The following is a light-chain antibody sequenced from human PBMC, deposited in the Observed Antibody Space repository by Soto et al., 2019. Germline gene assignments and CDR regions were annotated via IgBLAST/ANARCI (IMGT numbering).Light chain of an antibody. CDR3: QQYNNWTLT. CDR2: GAS. V-gene: IGKV3-15*01. CDR1: QSVSSN. J-gene: IGKJ4*01. Sequence: EIVMTQSPATLSVSPGERATLSCRASQSVSSNLAWYQQTPGQAPRLLIYGASTRATGIPARFSGSGSGTEFTLTISSLQSEDCAVSYCQQYNNWTLTFGGGTKVESK.